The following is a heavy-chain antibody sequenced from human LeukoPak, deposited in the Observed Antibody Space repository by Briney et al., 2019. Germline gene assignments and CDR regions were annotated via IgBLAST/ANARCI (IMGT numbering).Heavy chain of an antibody. V-gene: IGHV1-2*02. CDR3: ARESVPAVAARRGLNY. CDR1: GGTFTDYY. D-gene: IGHD6-6*01. CDR2: INPNSGGT. Sequence: ASVKVSCKASGGTFTDYYMHWVRQAPGQGLEWMGWINPNSGGTNYAQKFQGRVTMTRDTSISTVYMEMSRLRSDDTAVYYCARESVPAVAARRGLNYWGQGTLVAVSS. J-gene: IGHJ4*02.